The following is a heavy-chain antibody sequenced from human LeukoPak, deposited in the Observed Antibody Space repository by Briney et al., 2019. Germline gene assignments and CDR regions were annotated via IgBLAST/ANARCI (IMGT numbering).Heavy chain of an antibody. Sequence: PGGSLRLSCAASGFTFSSYWMSWVRQAPGKGLEWVANIKQDGSEKYYVDSVKGRFTISRDNAKNSLYLQMNSLRAEDTAVYYCARGRRTKGIAYYMDVWGKGTTVTVSS. CDR3: ARGRRTKGIAYYMDV. D-gene: IGHD1-1*01. CDR2: IKQDGSEK. V-gene: IGHV3-7*01. J-gene: IGHJ6*03. CDR1: GFTFSSYW.